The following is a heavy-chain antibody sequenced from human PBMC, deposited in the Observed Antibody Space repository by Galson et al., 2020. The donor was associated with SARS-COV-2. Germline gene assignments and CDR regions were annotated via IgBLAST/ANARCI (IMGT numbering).Heavy chain of an antibody. CDR2: INHIGST. CDR1: GGSFSGYY. J-gene: IGHJ2*01. V-gene: IGHV4-34*01. CDR3: ARFPLLNSSYGCCDL. D-gene: IGHD3-22*01. Sequence: SETLSLTCALNGGSFSGYYWNWIRQPPGKGLEWLGEINHIGSTNYNASLKSRVTISIDTSENQFSLKLSSVTAADTAVYYCARFPLLNSSYGCCDLWGRGTLVTVSS.